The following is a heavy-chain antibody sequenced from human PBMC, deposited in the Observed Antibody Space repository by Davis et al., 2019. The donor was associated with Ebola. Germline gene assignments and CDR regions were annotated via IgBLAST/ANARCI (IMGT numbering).Heavy chain of an antibody. V-gene: IGHV3-74*01. CDR2: IDTDGSTT. CDR3: ARDVGGRAGY. Sequence: PGGSLRLSCVGSEFTFRSYWFHWVRQAPGKGLEWVSRIDTDGSTTNYADSVRGRFTISRDNAKNTPFLQMNSLRADDTAVYYCARDVGGRAGYWGQGTLVTVSS. CDR1: EFTFRSYW. J-gene: IGHJ4*02.